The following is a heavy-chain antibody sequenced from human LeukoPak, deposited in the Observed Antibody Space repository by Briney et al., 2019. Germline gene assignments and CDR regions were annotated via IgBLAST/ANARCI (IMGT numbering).Heavy chain of an antibody. CDR3: ARDPKDDTSGYYYFDY. D-gene: IGHD3-22*01. Sequence: ASVKVSCKASGYTFTGYYMHWVRQAPGQRLEWMGWINAGNGNTKYSQEFQGRVTITRDTSASTVYMELSSLRSEDTAVYYCARDPKDDTSGYYYFDYWGQGTLVTVSS. V-gene: IGHV1-3*03. CDR1: GYTFTGYY. J-gene: IGHJ4*02. CDR2: INAGNGNT.